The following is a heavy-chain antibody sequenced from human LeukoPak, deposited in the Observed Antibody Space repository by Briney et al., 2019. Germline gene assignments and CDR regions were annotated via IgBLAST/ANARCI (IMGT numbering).Heavy chain of an antibody. V-gene: IGHV3-23*01. D-gene: IGHD4-17*01. CDR1: GFTFSSYG. J-gene: IGHJ3*01. Sequence: PGGSLRLSCAASGFTFSSYGMRWVRQAPGKGLEWVSAISGSGGTTYYADSVKGRFTISRDNSKKTMYLQMKSLRVEDTAVYYCAGDYGDYDGWGQGTMVTVSS. CDR2: ISGSGGTT. CDR3: AGDYGDYDG.